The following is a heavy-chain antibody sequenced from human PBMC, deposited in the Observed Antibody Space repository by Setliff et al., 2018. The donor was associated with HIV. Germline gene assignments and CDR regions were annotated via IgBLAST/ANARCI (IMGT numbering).Heavy chain of an antibody. V-gene: IGHV1-2*06. D-gene: IGHD3-16*01. Sequence: GASVKVSCKASGYTFTGYYMHWVRQAPGQGLEWMGRINPNSGGTKYAQKFQGRVTMTRDTSISTAYMELSRLISDDTAVYYCARDIKYSWGRHHIGPSPGFDYWGQGTLVTVSS. CDR2: INPNSGGT. CDR1: GYTFTGYY. CDR3: ARDIKYSWGRHHIGPSPGFDY. J-gene: IGHJ4*02.